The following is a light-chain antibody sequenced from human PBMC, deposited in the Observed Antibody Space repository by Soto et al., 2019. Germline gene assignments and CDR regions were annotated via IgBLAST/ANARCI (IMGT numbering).Light chain of an antibody. J-gene: IGLJ1*01. V-gene: IGLV2-14*01. Sequence: QSALTQPASVSGSPGQSITISCTGTSSDVGGYNYVSWYQQYPGKAPKLMIYEVTNRPSGVSNRFSGSKSGNTASLTISGLQAEDEADYYRSSYTSSNTLVVFGTGTKLTVL. CDR2: EVT. CDR1: SSDVGGYNY. CDR3: SSYTSSNTLVV.